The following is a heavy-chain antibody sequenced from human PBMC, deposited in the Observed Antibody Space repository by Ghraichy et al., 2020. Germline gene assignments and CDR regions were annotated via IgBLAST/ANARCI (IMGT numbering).Heavy chain of an antibody. D-gene: IGHD2-15*01. CDR3: ARDCSGGSCFTYDAFDI. Sequence: GGSLRLSCAASGFTFSSYWMHWVRQAPGKGLVWVSRINSDGSSTSYADSVKGRFTISRDNAKNTLYLQMNSLRAEDTAVYYCARDCSGGSCFTYDAFDIWGQGTMVTVSS. V-gene: IGHV3-74*01. J-gene: IGHJ3*02. CDR1: GFTFSSYW. CDR2: INSDGSST.